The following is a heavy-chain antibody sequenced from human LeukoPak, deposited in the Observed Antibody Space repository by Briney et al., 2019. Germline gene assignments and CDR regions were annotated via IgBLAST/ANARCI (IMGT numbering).Heavy chain of an antibody. CDR2: IKQDGGEE. CDR3: ARDAAMDV. Sequence: TGGSLRLSCSASGFTFSTYWMTWVRQAPGKGLEWVANIKQDGGEEYYVDSVKGRFTISRDNAKNSMYLQMNSLRVEDTAVYYCARDAAMDVWGQGTTVTVSS. J-gene: IGHJ6*02. V-gene: IGHV3-7*01. CDR1: GFTFSTYW.